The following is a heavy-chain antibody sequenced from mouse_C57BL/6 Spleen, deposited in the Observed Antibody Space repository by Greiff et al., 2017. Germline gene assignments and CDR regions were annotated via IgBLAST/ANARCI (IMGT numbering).Heavy chain of an antibody. Sequence: EVKLMESGPGLVKPSQSLSLTCSVTGYSITSGYYWNWIRQSPGNKLEWMGHISYDGSNNYNPTLKNRISITRDTSTDQFFLKLNSVTTEDTATYYSARDDWERAYWGQGTLVTVSA. D-gene: IGHD4-1*01. CDR2: ISYDGSN. CDR3: ARDDWERAY. J-gene: IGHJ3*01. V-gene: IGHV3-6*01. CDR1: GYSITSGYY.